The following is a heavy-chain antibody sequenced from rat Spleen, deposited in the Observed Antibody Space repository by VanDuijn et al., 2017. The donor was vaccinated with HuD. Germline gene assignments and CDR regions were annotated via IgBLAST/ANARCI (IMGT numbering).Heavy chain of an antibody. CDR3: ARRDVYYGPVFFDY. Sequence: EVQLVESGGGLVLPGRSLKLSCATSGFSFSDYYMAWVRQAPTKGLEWVASISTGGGNTYYRDSVKGRFTMYRENAKRTLYLQMDSLRSEETANYDCARRDVYYGPVFFDYWGQGVMVTVSS. CDR2: ISTGGGNT. J-gene: IGHJ2*01. CDR1: GFSFSDYY. V-gene: IGHV5-25*01. D-gene: IGHD1-6*01.